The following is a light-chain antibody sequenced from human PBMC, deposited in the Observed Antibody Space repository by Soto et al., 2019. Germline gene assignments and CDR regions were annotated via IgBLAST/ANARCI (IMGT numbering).Light chain of an antibody. Sequence: AIRMTQCPSSLSASTGDRVTITCRASQGIRSYLAWYQQTPGKAPKPLIYAACTLQSGVQSRFSGSGSGTEFTLTISSLQPDDFATYYCQKYNSYLWTFGQGTKVDIK. CDR3: QKYNSYLWT. CDR1: QGIRSY. CDR2: AAC. V-gene: IGKV1-8*01. J-gene: IGKJ1*01.